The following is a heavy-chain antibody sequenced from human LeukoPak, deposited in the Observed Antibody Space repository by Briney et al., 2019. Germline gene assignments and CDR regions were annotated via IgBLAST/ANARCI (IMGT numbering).Heavy chain of an antibody. D-gene: IGHD3-10*01. CDR1: GNSLTNHW. J-gene: IGHJ4*02. CDR3: AAGTYSYYFDY. Sequence: GESLKISCKGSGNSLTNHWIGWVRQMPGKGLEWMGTIYPGDSDTTYSPSFQGQVTISADKSITTAYLQWSSLKASDTAIYFCAAGTYSYYFDYWGQGTLVTVSP. V-gene: IGHV5-51*01. CDR2: IYPGDSDT.